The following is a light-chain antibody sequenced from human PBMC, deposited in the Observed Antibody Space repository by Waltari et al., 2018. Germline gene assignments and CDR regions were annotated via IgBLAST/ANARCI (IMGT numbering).Light chain of an antibody. CDR1: QSISSR. CDR2: DAS. V-gene: IGKV1-5*01. J-gene: IGKJ1*01. Sequence: DIQMTQSPSTLSASVGDRVTITCRASQSISSRLAWYQHKPGDAPTFLIYDASSLQSGFPSRLSGSGSGTEFTLTISSLQPDDVANYYCQYYNSYSWTFGQGTKVQIK. CDR3: QYYNSYSWT.